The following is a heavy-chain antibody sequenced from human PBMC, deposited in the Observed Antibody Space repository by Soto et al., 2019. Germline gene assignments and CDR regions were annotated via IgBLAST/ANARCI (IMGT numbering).Heavy chain of an antibody. CDR3: TRHTNYRHYYYYGMDV. V-gene: IGHV3-49*03. CDR1: GFTFGDYA. D-gene: IGHD1-7*01. Sequence: GGSLRLSCTASGFTFGDYAMSWFRQAPGEGLEWGGFIRSKAYGGTTEYAASVKGRFTISRDDSKSIAYLQMNSLKTEDTAVYYCTRHTNYRHYYYYGMDVWGQGTMVTVSS. CDR2: IRSKAYGGTT. J-gene: IGHJ6*02.